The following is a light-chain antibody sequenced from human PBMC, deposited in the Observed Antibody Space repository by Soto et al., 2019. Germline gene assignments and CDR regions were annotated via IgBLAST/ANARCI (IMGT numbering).Light chain of an antibody. V-gene: IGLV2-23*01. CDR3: CAYAGRDTYV. Sequence: QSVLTQPASGSGSPGQSITISCSGTSSDVGSYNLVSWYQHHPGKAPKVMIHEGSKRPSGVSNRFSGSKSGNTASLTISGLQAEDEADYYCCAYAGRDTYVFGTGTQLTVL. CDR2: EGS. CDR1: SSDVGSYNL. J-gene: IGLJ1*01.